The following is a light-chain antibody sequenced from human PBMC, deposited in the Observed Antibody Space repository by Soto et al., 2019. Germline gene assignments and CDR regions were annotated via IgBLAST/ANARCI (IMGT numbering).Light chain of an antibody. CDR3: CSYAGSNYYV. CDR2: EGS. Sequence: QSVLTQPASVSGSPGQSITISCTGTSNDVGSYNLVSWYQHHPGKAPKLMIFEGSKRPSGVSNRFSGSKSGNTASLTISGLQAEDEADFYCCSYAGSNYYVFGTGTKVTGL. V-gene: IGLV2-23*01. J-gene: IGLJ1*01. CDR1: SNDVGSYNL.